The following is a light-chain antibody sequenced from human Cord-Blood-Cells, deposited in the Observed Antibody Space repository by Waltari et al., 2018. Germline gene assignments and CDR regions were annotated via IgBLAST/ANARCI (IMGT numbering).Light chain of an antibody. CDR2: EVS. J-gene: IGLJ1*01. V-gene: IGLV2-14*01. Sequence: QSALTQPASVSGSPGQAITISCTAPSSDVGGYNYFYWYQQHPGNAPKLMIYEVSNRPSGVSNLFSGSKSGNTASLTISGLQAEDEADYYCSSYTSSSSYVFGTGTKVTVL. CDR3: SSYTSSSSYV. CDR1: SSDVGGYNY.